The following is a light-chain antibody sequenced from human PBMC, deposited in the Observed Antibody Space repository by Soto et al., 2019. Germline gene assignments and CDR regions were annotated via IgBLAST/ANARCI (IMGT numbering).Light chain of an antibody. CDR3: QQANSFPIT. Sequence: DLQMRKTPSSLSASVAERVTIACRASQGISSWLAWYQQKPGKAPKLLIYAASSLQSGVPSRFSGSGSETDFTLTLSCLQPEDFATYYCQQANSFPITFGQGTRLEIK. J-gene: IGKJ5*01. V-gene: IGKV1D-12*01. CDR1: QGISSW. CDR2: AAS.